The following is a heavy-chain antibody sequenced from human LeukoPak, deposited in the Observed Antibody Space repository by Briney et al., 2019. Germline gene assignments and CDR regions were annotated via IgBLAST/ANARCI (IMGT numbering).Heavy chain of an antibody. D-gene: IGHD4-17*01. CDR1: GFTFSSYA. J-gene: IGHJ3*02. CDR3: AKNRRATVTFDAFGI. CDR2: ISGSGGST. Sequence: PGGSLRLSCAASGFTFSSYAMSWVRQAPGKGLEWVSAISGSGGSTYYADSVKGRLTISRDTSKNTMYLQMNSLRAEDTAVYYCAKNRRATVTFDAFGIWGQGTMVTVSS. V-gene: IGHV3-23*01.